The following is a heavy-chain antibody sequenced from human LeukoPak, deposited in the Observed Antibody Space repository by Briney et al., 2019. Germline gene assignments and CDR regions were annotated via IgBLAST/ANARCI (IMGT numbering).Heavy chain of an antibody. D-gene: IGHD4-17*01. CDR3: ARGGDYGDSNAFDI. Sequence: EASVKVSCKASGGTFSSYAVSWVRQAPGQGLEWMGGIIPIFGTANYAQKFQGRVTITTDESTSTAYMELSSLRSEDTAVYYCARGGDYGDSNAFDIWGQGTMVTVSS. CDR1: GGTFSSYA. CDR2: IIPIFGTA. V-gene: IGHV1-69*05. J-gene: IGHJ3*02.